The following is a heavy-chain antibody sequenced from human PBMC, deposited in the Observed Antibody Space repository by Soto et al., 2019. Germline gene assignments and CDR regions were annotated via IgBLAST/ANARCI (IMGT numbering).Heavy chain of an antibody. CDR1: GGTFSSYA. CDR3: ARAAPPREYYYYDMDV. J-gene: IGHJ6*02. CDR2: IIPMLGAP. V-gene: IGHV1-69*06. Sequence: SVKVSCKASGGTFSSYAINWVRQAPGQGLEWMGGIIPMLGAPKYAQKFLGRVTITADKSSSAAYMELAGLRSEDTAVYYCARAAPPREYYYYDMDVWGRGTTVTVSS.